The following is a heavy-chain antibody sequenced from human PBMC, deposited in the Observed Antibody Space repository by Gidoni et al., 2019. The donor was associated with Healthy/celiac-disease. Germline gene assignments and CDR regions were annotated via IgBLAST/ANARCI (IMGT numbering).Heavy chain of an antibody. CDR3: ARERDSHIVVVTASYTRGYGMDV. CDR1: GFTFSSYA. J-gene: IGHJ6*02. D-gene: IGHD2-21*02. V-gene: IGHV3-30*04. Sequence: QVQLVESGGGVVQPGRSLRLSCAASGFTFSSYAMHWVRQAPGKGLEWVAVISYDGSNKYYADSVKGRFTISRDNSKNTLYLQMNSLRAEDTAVYYCARERDSHIVVVTASYTRGYGMDVWGQGTTVTVSS. CDR2: ISYDGSNK.